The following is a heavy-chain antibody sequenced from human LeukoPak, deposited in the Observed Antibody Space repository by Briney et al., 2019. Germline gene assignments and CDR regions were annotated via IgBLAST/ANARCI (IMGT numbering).Heavy chain of an antibody. Sequence: ASVKVSCKASGYTFTGYYMRWVRQAPGQGLEWMGWINPNSGGTNYAQKFQGRVTMTRDTSISTAYMELSRLRSDDTAVYYCARDRGGYDSFDCWGQGTLVSVSS. CDR1: GYTFTGYY. D-gene: IGHD5-12*01. J-gene: IGHJ4*02. V-gene: IGHV1-2*02. CDR3: ARDRGGYDSFDC. CDR2: INPNSGGT.